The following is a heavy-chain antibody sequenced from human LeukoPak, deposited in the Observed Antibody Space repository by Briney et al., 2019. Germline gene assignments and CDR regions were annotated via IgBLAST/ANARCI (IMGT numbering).Heavy chain of an antibody. Sequence: GGSLRLSCVASGFTFNSYWMDWVRQVPGKGLIWVSRIGPDGTGADYADSVKGRFTITRDNSKNTLYLQMNSLRAEDTAVYYCAKGYGITFGGVIEPQDYWGQGTLVTVSS. CDR3: AKGYGITFGGVIEPQDY. CDR2: IGPDGTGA. J-gene: IGHJ4*02. D-gene: IGHD3-16*02. CDR1: GFTFNSYW. V-gene: IGHV3-74*01.